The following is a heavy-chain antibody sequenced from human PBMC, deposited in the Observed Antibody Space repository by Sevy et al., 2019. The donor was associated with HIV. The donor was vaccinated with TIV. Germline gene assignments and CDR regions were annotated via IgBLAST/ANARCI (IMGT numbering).Heavy chain of an antibody. D-gene: IGHD6-13*01. Sequence: SETLSLTCTVSSGSMSSYYWSWIRQPPGKGLEWIGYICYIGSTNYNPSLKSRVTISVDTSKNQFSLKLSSVTAADTAVYYCARVRQQLVGSLDYWGQGTLVTVSS. V-gene: IGHV4-59*01. J-gene: IGHJ4*02. CDR1: SGSMSSYY. CDR3: ARVRQQLVGSLDY. CDR2: ICYIGST.